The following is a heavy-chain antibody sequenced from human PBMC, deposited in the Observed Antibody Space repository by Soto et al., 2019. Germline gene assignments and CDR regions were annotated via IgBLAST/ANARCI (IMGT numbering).Heavy chain of an antibody. D-gene: IGHD3-3*01. Sequence: WGSLRLSCAASGFTFSSYSINCFRHAPWKWLEWVSSISSSSSYIYYADSVKGRFTISRDNAKNSLYLQMNSLRAEDTAVYYCARDFWSGYSPFRRPFDYWGQGTLVTVSS. CDR3: ARDFWSGYSPFRRPFDY. CDR2: ISSSSSYI. J-gene: IGHJ4*02. V-gene: IGHV3-21*01. CDR1: GFTFSSYS.